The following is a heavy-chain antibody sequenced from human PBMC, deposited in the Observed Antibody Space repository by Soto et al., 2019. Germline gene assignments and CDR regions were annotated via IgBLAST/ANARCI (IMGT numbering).Heavy chain of an antibody. CDR3: ARASLSCSSTCVDY. J-gene: IGHJ4*02. CDR2: INHSGST. D-gene: IGHD2-2*01. CDR1: GGSFSGYY. V-gene: IGHV4-34*01. Sequence: SETLSLTCAVYGGSFSGYYWSWIRQPPGKGLEWIGEINHSGSTNYNPSLKSRVTISVDTSKNQFSLKLSSVTAADTAVYYCARASLSCSSTCVDYWGQGTLVTVSS.